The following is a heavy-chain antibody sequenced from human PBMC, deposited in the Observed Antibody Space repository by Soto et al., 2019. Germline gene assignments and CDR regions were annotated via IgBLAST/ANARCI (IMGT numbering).Heavy chain of an antibody. CDR1: GGSISSGDYY. V-gene: IGHV4-30-4*02. D-gene: IGHD3-22*01. Sequence: PSETLSLTCTVSGGSISSGDYYWSWIRQAPGKGLEWIGYIYYSGSTYYNPSLKSRVTISVDTSKNQFSLKLSSVTAADTAVYYCARSRDYYDSSGYPRRFDPWGQGTLVTVSS. J-gene: IGHJ5*02. CDR2: IYYSGST. CDR3: ARSRDYYDSSGYPRRFDP.